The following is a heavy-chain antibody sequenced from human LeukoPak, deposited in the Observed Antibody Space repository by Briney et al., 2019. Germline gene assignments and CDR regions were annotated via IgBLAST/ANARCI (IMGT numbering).Heavy chain of an antibody. D-gene: IGHD2-2*01. CDR2: MNPNSGNT. V-gene: IGHV1-8*03. J-gene: IGHJ4*02. Sequence: EASVKVSCXASGYTLTSYDINWVRQATGQGLEWMGWMNPNSGNTGYAQKFQGRVTITRNTSISTAYMELSSLRSEDTAVYYCARAAPYCSSTSCYGVYWGQGTLVTVSS. CDR3: ARAAPYCSSTSCYGVY. CDR1: GYTLTSYD.